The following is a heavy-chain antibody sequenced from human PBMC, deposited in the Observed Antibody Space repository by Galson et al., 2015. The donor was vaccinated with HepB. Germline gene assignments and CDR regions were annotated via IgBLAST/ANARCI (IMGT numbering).Heavy chain of an antibody. CDR3: ARDSRIPPHWSFDL. CDR1: GFTFSSYS. V-gene: IGHV3-48*01. J-gene: IGHJ2*01. CDR2: ISDSSGTI. Sequence: SLRLSCAASGFTFSSYSMNWVRQAPGKGLEWVSYISDSSGTILYADSVKGRFTISRDNAKNSLYLQMNSLRAEDTAVYYCARDSRIPPHWSFDLWGRGTLVTVSS.